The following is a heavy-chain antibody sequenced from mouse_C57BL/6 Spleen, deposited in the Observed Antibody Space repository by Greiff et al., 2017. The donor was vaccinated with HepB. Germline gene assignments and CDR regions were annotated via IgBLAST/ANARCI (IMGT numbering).Heavy chain of an antibody. CDR2: IDPSDSYT. V-gene: IGHV1-50*01. CDR3: ARMGDYYGSSYDAMDY. D-gene: IGHD1-1*01. CDR1: GYTFTSYW. Sequence: QVQLQQPGAELVKPGASVKLSCKASGYTFTSYWMQWVKQRPGQGLEWIGEIDPSDSYTNYNQKFKGKATLTVDTSSSTAYMQLSSLTSEDSAVYYCARMGDYYGSSYDAMDYWGQGTSVTVSS. J-gene: IGHJ4*01.